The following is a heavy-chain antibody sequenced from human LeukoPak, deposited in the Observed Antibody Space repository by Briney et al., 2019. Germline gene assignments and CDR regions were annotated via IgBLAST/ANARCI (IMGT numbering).Heavy chain of an antibody. CDR2: ISSITSSYI. CDR3: ARELMRGLDYFDY. Sequence: MAGGSLRLSCAASGFTFITYSMTWVRQAPGKGLEWVSSISSITSSYIHYADSVKGRFTISRDNVKNSLYLQMNSLRAEDTAVYYCARELMRGLDYFDYWGQGTLVTVSS. J-gene: IGHJ4*02. V-gene: IGHV3-21*04. CDR1: GFTFITYS.